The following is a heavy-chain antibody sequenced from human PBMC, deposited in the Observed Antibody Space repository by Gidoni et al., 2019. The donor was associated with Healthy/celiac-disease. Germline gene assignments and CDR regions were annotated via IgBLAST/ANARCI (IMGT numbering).Heavy chain of an antibody. CDR1: GGPVSGGSYY. CDR3: ARACSGYPLVDAFNV. J-gene: IGHJ3*01. V-gene: IGHV4-61*02. D-gene: IGHD3-22*01. Sequence: AHPQESGPAVVTLLPSLSRNNTDSGGPVSGGSYYWSLLRQPAGKGLEWIGRIYTSGSTNSNPSLKGRVTISVDTSKDQYALKLGSVTAADAAVYYCARACSGYPLVDAFNVWDQGTMVTVSS. CDR2: IYTSGST.